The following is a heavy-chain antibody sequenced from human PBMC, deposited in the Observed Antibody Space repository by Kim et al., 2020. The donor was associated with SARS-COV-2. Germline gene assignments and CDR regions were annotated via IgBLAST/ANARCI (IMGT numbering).Heavy chain of an antibody. J-gene: IGHJ3*02. CDR2: ISYDGSNK. Sequence: GGSLRLSCAASGFTFSSYGMHWVRQAPGKGLEWVAVISYDGSNKYYADSVKGRFTISRDNSKNTLYLQMNSLRAEDTAVYYCARGLPPDAFDIWGQGTMVTVSS. V-gene: IGHV3-33*05. CDR1: GFTFSSYG. CDR3: ARGLPPDAFDI.